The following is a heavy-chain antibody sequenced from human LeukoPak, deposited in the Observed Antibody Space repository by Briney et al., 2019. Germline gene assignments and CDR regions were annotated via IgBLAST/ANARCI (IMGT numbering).Heavy chain of an antibody. V-gene: IGHV3-21*01. Sequence: PGGSLRLSCAASGFTFSSYAFNWVRQTPGKGLEWVSAISDDGINTYSADSVKGRFTFSRDNAKNSLYLQMNSLRAEDTAVYYCARDQRSTSPMGPWGQGTLVTVSS. CDR1: GFTFSSYA. J-gene: IGHJ5*02. D-gene: IGHD2-2*01. CDR3: ARDQRSTSPMGP. CDR2: ISDDGINT.